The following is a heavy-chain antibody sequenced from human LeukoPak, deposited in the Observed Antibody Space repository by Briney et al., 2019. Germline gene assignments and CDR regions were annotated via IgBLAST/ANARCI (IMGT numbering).Heavy chain of an antibody. J-gene: IGHJ6*04. Sequence: AGGSLRLSCAASGFTFSSYGMSWVRQAPGKGLEWVSTISGSAGSTYYADSVKGRFTISRDNSKNTLFLQMNSLRAEDTAVYFCAGIPVFGVVLHQEPVWGKGTTVTVSS. CDR3: AGIPVFGVVLHQEPV. CDR1: GFTFSSYG. V-gene: IGHV3-23*01. D-gene: IGHD3-3*01. CDR2: ISGSAGST.